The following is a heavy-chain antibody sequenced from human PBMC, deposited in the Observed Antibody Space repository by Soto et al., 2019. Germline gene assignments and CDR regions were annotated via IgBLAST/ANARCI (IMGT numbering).Heavy chain of an antibody. CDR1: EFTCISYS. J-gene: IGHJ6*02. CDR3: ARDTYYDSSGYGLLSYYRNV. CDR2: ISSSSSTI. Sequence: AVGPLRLPCGASEFTCISYSMNCVRQDPGKGLEWVSYISSSSSTIYYADSVKGRFTISRDNAKNSLYLQMNSQRDEDTAVYYCARDTYYDSSGYGLLSYYRNVWGQGTTVTSP. D-gene: IGHD3-22*01. V-gene: IGHV3-48*02.